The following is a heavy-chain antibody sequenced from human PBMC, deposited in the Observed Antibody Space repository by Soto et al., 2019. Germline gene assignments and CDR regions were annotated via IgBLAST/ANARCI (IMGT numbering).Heavy chain of an antibody. J-gene: IGHJ4*02. D-gene: IGHD6-19*01. CDR3: ARDLDVGLVDY. Sequence: QVQLVQSGAEVKKPGASVKVSCKASGYTFTSYGISWVRQAPGQGLEWMGWISAYNGNIKYAQKLQGRVTMTTDTSTCTAYMGLWSLRSVDTAVYYCARDLDVGLVDYWGQGTLVTVSS. V-gene: IGHV1-18*01. CDR2: ISAYNGNI. CDR1: GYTFTSYG.